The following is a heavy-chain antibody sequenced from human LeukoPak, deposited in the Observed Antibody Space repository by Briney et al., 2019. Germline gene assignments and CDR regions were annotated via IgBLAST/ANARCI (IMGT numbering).Heavy chain of an antibody. CDR2: INPSGGST. V-gene: IGHV1-46*01. CDR1: GYTFTSYY. Sequence: ASVKVSCKASGYTFTSYYMHWVRQAPGQGLEWMGIINPSGGSTSYAQKFQGRVTMTRDMSTSTVYMALSSLRSEDTAVYYCAREGRIQLRYFDWPMIEGWFDPWGQGTLVTVSS. J-gene: IGHJ5*02. D-gene: IGHD3-9*01. CDR3: AREGRIQLRYFDWPMIEGWFDP.